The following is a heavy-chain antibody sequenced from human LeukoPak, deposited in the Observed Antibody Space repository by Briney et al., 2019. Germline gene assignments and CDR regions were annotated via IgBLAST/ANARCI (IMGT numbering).Heavy chain of an antibody. J-gene: IGHJ6*02. V-gene: IGHV4-31*03. CDR2: IYCSGST. D-gene: IGHD3-3*01. CDR1: GGSISSGGYY. CDR3: ARVPGAIFGVVTPQYGMDV. Sequence: NPSQTLSLTCTVSGGSISSGGYYWSWIRQHPGKGLEWFGYIYCSGSTYYNPSLKSRVTISVDTSKNQFSLKLSSVTAADTAVYYCARVPGAIFGVVTPQYGMDVWGQGTTVTVSS.